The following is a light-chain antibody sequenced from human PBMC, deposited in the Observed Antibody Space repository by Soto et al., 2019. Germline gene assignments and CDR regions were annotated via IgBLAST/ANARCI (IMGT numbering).Light chain of an antibody. CDR3: QQYNNWPAIT. Sequence: EIVRTQSPATLSVSPWQRATLSCRASQSVSGNLAWYQQKPGQAPRLLIYGASTRATGIPGRFSGSGSGTEFTLTISSLQSEDFAVYSCQQYNNWPAITFGQGTRLEIK. CDR2: GAS. CDR1: QSVSGN. V-gene: IGKV3D-15*01. J-gene: IGKJ5*01.